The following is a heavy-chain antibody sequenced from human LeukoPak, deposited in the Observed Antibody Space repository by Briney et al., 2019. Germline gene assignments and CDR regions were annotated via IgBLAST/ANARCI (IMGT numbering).Heavy chain of an antibody. CDR1: GGSISSSSYY. V-gene: IGHV4-39*01. D-gene: IGHD3-3*01. CDR2: IYYSGST. J-gene: IGHJ4*02. Sequence: SETLSLTCTVSGGSISSSSYYWGWIRQPPGKGLEWIGSIYYSGSTYYNPSLKSRVTISVDTSKNQFSLKLSSVTAADTAVYYCARLYYDFWSGYHGGGHFDYWGQGTLVTVSS. CDR3: ARLYYDFWSGYHGGGHFDY.